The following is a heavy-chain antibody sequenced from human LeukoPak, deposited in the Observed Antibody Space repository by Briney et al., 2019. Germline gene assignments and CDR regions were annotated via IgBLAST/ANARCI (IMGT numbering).Heavy chain of an antibody. CDR2: ISSSGSTI. CDR1: GFTFSSYE. Sequence: GGSLRLSCAASGFTFSSYEMNWVRQAPGKGLEWVSYISSSGSTIYYADSVKGRFTISRDNAKNSLYLQMNSLRAEDTAVYYCARSSRKGYYDSSTSRGAFDIWGQGTMVTVSS. J-gene: IGHJ3*02. D-gene: IGHD3-22*01. CDR3: ARSSRKGYYDSSTSRGAFDI. V-gene: IGHV3-48*03.